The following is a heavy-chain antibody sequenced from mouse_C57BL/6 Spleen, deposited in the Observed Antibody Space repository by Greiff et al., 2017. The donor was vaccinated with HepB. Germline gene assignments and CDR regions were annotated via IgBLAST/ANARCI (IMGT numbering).Heavy chain of an antibody. CDR1: GYTFTDYE. CDR3: ARDSSGYRFAY. CDR2: IDPETCGT. V-gene: IGHV1-15*01. D-gene: IGHD3-2*02. Sequence: QVQLQQSGAELVRPGASVTLSCKASGYTFTDYEMHWVKQTPVPGLEWIGAIDPETCGTAYNQKFKGKAILTAEKASSTAYMQLSSLTSEDSAVYFCARDSSGYRFAYWGQGTLVSVAA. J-gene: IGHJ3*01.